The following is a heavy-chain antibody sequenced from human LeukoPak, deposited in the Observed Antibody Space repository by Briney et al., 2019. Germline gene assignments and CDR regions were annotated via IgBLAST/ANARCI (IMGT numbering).Heavy chain of an antibody. Sequence: GGSLGLSCAVSGLTFSTYSMNWVRQAPGKGLEWVSYIDSGSITTYYADSVKGRFTVSRDNGKSSLYLQMNSLRDEDTAVYYCARERSGSYYDYWGQGTLVTVSS. CDR3: ARERSGSYYDY. V-gene: IGHV3-48*02. CDR2: IDSGSITT. D-gene: IGHD1-26*01. J-gene: IGHJ4*02. CDR1: GLTFSTYS.